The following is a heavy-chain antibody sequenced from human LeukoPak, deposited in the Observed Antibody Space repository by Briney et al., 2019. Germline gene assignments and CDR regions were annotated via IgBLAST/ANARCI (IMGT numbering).Heavy chain of an antibody. D-gene: IGHD1-26*01. Sequence: PETLSLTCTVSGGSISTSNYYWSWIRQPPGKGLEWIGYIYYSGSTSYNPSLKSRVTISVDTSKKQFSLKLSSVTAADTAFYYCARYIVSYPHDAFDIWGQGTMVTVSS. V-gene: IGHV4-61*01. J-gene: IGHJ3*02. CDR3: ARYIVSYPHDAFDI. CDR1: GGSISTSNYY. CDR2: IYYSGST.